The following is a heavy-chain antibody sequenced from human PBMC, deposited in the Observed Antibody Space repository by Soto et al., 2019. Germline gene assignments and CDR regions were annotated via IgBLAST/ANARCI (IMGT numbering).Heavy chain of an antibody. CDR1: GYTFHNHG. D-gene: IGHD1-26*01. Sequence: ASVKVSCKASGYTFHNHGISWVRQAPGQGLEWLGWISGLDGKTKYAQRLQGRVTMTADTSTSTAYMELRSLRSDDTAVYYCARDFYPPAYYFDYYYYGMDVWGQGTTVTVSS. CDR3: ARDFYPPAYYFDYYYYGMDV. J-gene: IGHJ6*02. V-gene: IGHV1-18*04. CDR2: ISGLDGKT.